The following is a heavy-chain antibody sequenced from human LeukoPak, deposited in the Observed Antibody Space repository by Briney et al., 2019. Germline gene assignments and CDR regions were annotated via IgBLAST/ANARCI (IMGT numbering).Heavy chain of an antibody. CDR3: ARRAGAYSHPYDY. CDR2: IYSDNT. J-gene: IGHJ4*02. CDR1: GFSMSGNA. Sequence: GGSLRLSCAGSGFSMSGNAMSWVRQAPGKGLEWVSFIYSDNTHYSDSVKGRFTISRDNSKNTLYLQMNSLRAEDTAVYYCARRAGAYSHPYDYWGQGTLVTVSS. V-gene: IGHV3-53*01. D-gene: IGHD4/OR15-4a*01.